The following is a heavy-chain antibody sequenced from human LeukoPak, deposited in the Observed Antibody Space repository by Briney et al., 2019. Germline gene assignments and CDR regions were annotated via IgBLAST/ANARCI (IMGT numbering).Heavy chain of an antibody. Sequence: GGSLRLSCAASGLTFSSYAMSWVRQAPGKGLEWVSAISGSGGSTYYADSVKGRFTISRDNAKNSLYLQMNSLRAEDTAVYYCARSYSSSPRRYFDYWGQGTLVTVSS. V-gene: IGHV3-23*01. CDR2: ISGSGGST. D-gene: IGHD6-6*01. CDR1: GLTFSSYA. J-gene: IGHJ4*02. CDR3: ARSYSSSPRRYFDY.